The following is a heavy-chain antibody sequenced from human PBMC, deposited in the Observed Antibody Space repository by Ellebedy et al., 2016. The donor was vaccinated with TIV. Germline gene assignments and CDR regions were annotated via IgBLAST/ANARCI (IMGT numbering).Heavy chain of an antibody. CDR3: ARDPGALPGGGLDY. CDR2: IRLDGRTQ. D-gene: IGHD1-26*01. J-gene: IGHJ4*02. CDR1: GFIFGDHG. Sequence: GESLKISCGASGFIFGDHGMHWVRQAPGRGLEDMAYIRLDGRTQYYADSVKGRFTISRDKSLYLQMNSLRADDTAVYYCARDPGALPGGGLDYWGQGTLVTVSS. V-gene: IGHV3-30*02.